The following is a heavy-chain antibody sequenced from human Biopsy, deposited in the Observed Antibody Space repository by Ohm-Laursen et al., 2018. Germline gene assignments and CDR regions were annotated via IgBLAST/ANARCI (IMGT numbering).Heavy chain of an antibody. Sequence: GTLSLLRSVSRQFLRPYYWRWIPQPSGKALEWIASIHYYGTTNKNTSLKSRVTISVEPSQRLLSLDLSSVTAADTAVYYFARVRGGFLEWFDYWGQGTLVTVSS. CDR2: IHYYGTT. CDR3: ARVRGGFLEWFDY. D-gene: IGHD3-3*01. J-gene: IGHJ5*01. CDR1: RQFLRPYY. V-gene: IGHV4-59*01.